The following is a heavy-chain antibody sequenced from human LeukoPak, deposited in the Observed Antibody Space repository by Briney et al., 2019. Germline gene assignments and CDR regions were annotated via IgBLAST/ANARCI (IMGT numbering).Heavy chain of an antibody. D-gene: IGHD3-3*01. CDR2: INPNSGDT. J-gene: IGHJ4*02. CDR1: GYTFTDYY. V-gene: IGHV1-2*02. Sequence: ASVKVSCKASGYTFTDYYIHWVRQAPGQGLEWMGRINPNSGDTNYAQKFQGRVTMTRDTSISTAYMELSRLRSDDTAVYHCASISEVWSGYYTVHFDYWGQGTLVTVSS. CDR3: ASISEVWSGYYTVHFDY.